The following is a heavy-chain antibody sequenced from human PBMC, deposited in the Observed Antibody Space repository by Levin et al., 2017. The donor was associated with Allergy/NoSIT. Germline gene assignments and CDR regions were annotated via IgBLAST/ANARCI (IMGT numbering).Heavy chain of an antibody. D-gene: IGHD4-23*01. CDR2: INPRGGST. CDR3: ARGVDGGNSVAHY. CDR1: GYTFTSYY. J-gene: IGHJ4*02. Sequence: ASVKVSCKASGYTFTSYYIQWVRQAPRQGLEWMGIINPRGGSTSYTQKFQGRVTMTRDTSTSTVYMELSSLRSEDTAVYYCARGVDGGNSVAHYWGQGTLVTVSS. V-gene: IGHV1-46*01.